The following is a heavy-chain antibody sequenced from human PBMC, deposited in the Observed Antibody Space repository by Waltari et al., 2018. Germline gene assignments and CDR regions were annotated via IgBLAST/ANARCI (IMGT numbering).Heavy chain of an antibody. Sequence: QAQLRESGPGLVRPSWTLSLTCSVPGVSVPTDSRNASWGWLRQPPGRGLEWIGYVYYTGAMNYNPSLKSRVTISLDTSKSQFSLRLNSVTAADTAVYYCALGEFKDMFYVMDVWGQGTTVTVAS. CDR3: ALGEFKDMFYVMDV. CDR2: VYYTGAM. CDR1: GVSVPTDSRNAS. D-gene: IGHD3-16*01. J-gene: IGHJ6*02. V-gene: IGHV4-61*01.